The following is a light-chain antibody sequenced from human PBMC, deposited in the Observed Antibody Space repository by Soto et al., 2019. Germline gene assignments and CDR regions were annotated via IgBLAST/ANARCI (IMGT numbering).Light chain of an antibody. V-gene: IGLV2-14*01. CDR2: GVS. CDR1: SSDVGNYNY. Sequence: QSALTQPASVSGSPGQSITISCTGTSSDVGNYNYVSWYQHHPGKAPKLLISGVSNRPSGISNRFSGSKSGNTASLTISGLQAEDEGHYYCSSFTSSNPHVFGTGTKVTVL. J-gene: IGLJ1*01. CDR3: SSFTSSNPHV.